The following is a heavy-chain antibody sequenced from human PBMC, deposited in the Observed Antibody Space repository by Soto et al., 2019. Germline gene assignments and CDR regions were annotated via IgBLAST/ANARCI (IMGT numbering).Heavy chain of an antibody. CDR1: GCTFIRSA. Sequence: SVTVSCTASGCTFIRSALQWEGQASGQRLEWVGWIVVASGNTNYAQKFQDRVTITRDMSTSTAYMDLRSLRSEDTAIYYCAADNMPNSFYSYEMDGWGQGTAVTVSS. CDR3: AADNMPNSFYSYEMDG. D-gene: IGHD2-15*01. J-gene: IGHJ6*02. CDR2: IVVASGNT. V-gene: IGHV1-58*01.